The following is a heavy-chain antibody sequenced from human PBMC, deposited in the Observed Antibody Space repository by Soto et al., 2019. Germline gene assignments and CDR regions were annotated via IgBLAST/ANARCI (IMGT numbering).Heavy chain of an antibody. D-gene: IGHD3-10*01. CDR3: ARDRRGSNVPDYYYSYGMDV. J-gene: IGHJ6*02. Sequence: PSETLSLTCTVSGGSISSYYWSWIRQPPGKGLEWIGYIYYSGSTNYNPSLKSRVTIPVDTSKNQFSLKLSSVTAADTAVYYCARDRRGSNVPDYYYSYGMDVWCQGTTLTVSS. V-gene: IGHV4-59*01. CDR1: GGSISSYY. CDR2: IYYSGST.